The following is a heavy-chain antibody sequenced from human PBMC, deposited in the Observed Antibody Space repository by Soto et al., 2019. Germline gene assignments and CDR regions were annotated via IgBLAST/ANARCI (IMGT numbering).Heavy chain of an antibody. J-gene: IGHJ6*03. V-gene: IGHV4-34*01. CDR3: ARSFNYYGSGSRLRLHYMHV. CDR2: INHSGST. Sequence: PAVTLSVARASRSAAFEGYYWRWIREPPRKGLEWIGEINHSGSTNYNPSLKSRVTISVDTSKNQFSLKLSSVTAADTAVYYCARSFNYYGSGSRLRLHYMHVWRNGTTV. D-gene: IGHD3-10*01. CDR1: SAAFEGYY.